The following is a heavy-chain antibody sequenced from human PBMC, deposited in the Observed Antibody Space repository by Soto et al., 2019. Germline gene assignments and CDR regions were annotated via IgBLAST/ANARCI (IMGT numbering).Heavy chain of an antibody. CDR3: TVRVVPAAMYYYYYMDV. CDR2: IRSKANSYAT. Sequence: GGSLRLSCAASGFTFSGSAMHWVRQASGKGLEWVGRIRSKANSYATAYAASVKGRFTISRDDSKNTAYLQMNSLKTEDTAVYYCTVRVVPAAMYYYYYMDVWGKGTTVTVSS. J-gene: IGHJ6*03. CDR1: GFTFSGSA. D-gene: IGHD2-2*01. V-gene: IGHV3-73*01.